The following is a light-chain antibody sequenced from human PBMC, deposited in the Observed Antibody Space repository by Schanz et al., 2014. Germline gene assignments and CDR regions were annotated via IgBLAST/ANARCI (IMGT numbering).Light chain of an antibody. CDR3: AAWDDSLDADV. Sequence: QSVLTQPPSVSGAPGQRVTISCTGSSSNIGAGYDVHWYQQLPGTAPKLLIHGDTNRPSGVPDRFSNSKSGTSASLAISGLQSEDEADYYCAAWDDSLDADVFGSGTKLTVL. V-gene: IGLV1-40*01. CDR1: SSNIGAGYD. J-gene: IGLJ1*01. CDR2: GDT.